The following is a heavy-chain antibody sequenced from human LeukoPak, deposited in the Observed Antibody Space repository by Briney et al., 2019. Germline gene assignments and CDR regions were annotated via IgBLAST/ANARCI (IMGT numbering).Heavy chain of an antibody. V-gene: IGHV3-23*01. J-gene: IGHJ4*02. CDR3: AKADLDGYNYGPFDY. CDR2: IGGSGVST. D-gene: IGHD5-24*01. Sequence: GSLSLSCTASGFTFSSYAMSWVRQAPGKGLEWVSAIGGSGVSTYYADSVKGRFTISRDNSKNTLYLQMNSLRAEDTAVYYCAKADLDGYNYGPFDYWGQGTLVTVSS. CDR1: GFTFSSYA.